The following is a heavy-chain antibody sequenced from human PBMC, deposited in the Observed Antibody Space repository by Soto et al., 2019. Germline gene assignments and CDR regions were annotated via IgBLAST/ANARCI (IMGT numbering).Heavy chain of an antibody. D-gene: IGHD2-2*01. CDR2: IWYDGSNK. J-gene: IGHJ6*02. CDR1: GFTFSSYG. Sequence: GGSLRLSCAASGFTFSSYGMHWVRQAPGKGLEWVAIIWYDGSNKYYTDSVKGRFSISRDNSKNTLYLQMNSLRAEDTAVYYCARVPAANSNYYYYGMDVWGQGTTVTVSS. CDR3: ARVPAANSNYYYYGMDV. V-gene: IGHV3-33*01.